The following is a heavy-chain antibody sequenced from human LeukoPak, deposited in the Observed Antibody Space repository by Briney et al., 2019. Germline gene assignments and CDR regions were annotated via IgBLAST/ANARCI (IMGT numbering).Heavy chain of an antibody. CDR3: AKDCERMSVVVPAAIAFDI. CDR2: ISGSGGST. J-gene: IGHJ3*02. Sequence: PGGSLRLSCAASGFTFSSYAMSWVRQAPGKGLEWVSAISGSGGSTYYADSVKGRFTISRDNSKNTLYLQMNSLRAEDTAVYYCAKDCERMSVVVPAAIAFDIWGQGTMVTVSS. CDR1: GFTFSSYA. D-gene: IGHD2-2*01. V-gene: IGHV3-23*01.